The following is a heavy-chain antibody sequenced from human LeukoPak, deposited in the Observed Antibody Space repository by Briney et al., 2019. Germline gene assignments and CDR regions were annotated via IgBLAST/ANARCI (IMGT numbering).Heavy chain of an antibody. V-gene: IGHV4-39*07. D-gene: IGHD1-20*01. CDR1: GGSITNNNYY. J-gene: IGHJ5*02. Sequence: ASETLSLTCTVSGGSITNNNYYWGWIRQSPGKGLEWIVSIHNGGSTYYNPSLKSRVTISIDTSKNQFSLKLSSVTAADTAVYYCALRYNWNGVGNWFDPWGQGTLVTVSS. CDR2: IHNGGST. CDR3: ALRYNWNGVGNWFDP.